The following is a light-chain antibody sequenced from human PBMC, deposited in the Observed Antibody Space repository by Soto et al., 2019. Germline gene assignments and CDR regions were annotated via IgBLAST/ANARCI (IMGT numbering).Light chain of an antibody. CDR2: GAS. CDR1: QSVANSY. CDR3: NQYGTLIT. V-gene: IGKV3-20*01. Sequence: EIVLTQSPGTQSLSPGERATLSCRASQSVANSYLAWYQQKPGQAPRLLIYGASSRATGIQDRFSGSGSGTDFTLTISRLESEDFAVYYCNQYGTLITFGQEPRREIK. J-gene: IGKJ5*01.